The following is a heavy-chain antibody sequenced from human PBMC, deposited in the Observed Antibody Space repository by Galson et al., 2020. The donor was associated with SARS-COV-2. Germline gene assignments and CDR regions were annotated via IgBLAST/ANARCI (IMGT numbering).Heavy chain of an antibody. Sequence: GGSLRLSCAASGFTFSDYTMNWVRQAPWKGLEWLSSISHRSTYIYYAESLKGRFTISRDNAKNSLYLQLNSLTVEDTAVYFCARTPLGYCSTTSCHYPFDPWGQGTLVTVSS. V-gene: IGHV3-21*01. J-gene: IGHJ5*02. CDR3: ARTPLGYCSTTSCHYPFDP. D-gene: IGHD2-2*01. CDR1: GFTFSDYT. CDR2: ISHRSTYI.